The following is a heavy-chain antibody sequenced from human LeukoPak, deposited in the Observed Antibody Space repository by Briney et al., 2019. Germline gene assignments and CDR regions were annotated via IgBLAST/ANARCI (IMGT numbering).Heavy chain of an antibody. V-gene: IGHV4-59*01. D-gene: IGHD3-9*01. CDR3: AKYYDILAGGAFDI. J-gene: IGHJ3*02. CDR2: IYYRGST. CDR1: GGSISSYY. Sequence: SETLSLTCTVSGGSISSYYWSWIRQPPGKGLEWIGYIYYRGSTNYNPSPKSRVTISVDTSKNQFSLKLSSVTAADTAVYYCAKYYDILAGGAFDIWGQGTMVTVSS.